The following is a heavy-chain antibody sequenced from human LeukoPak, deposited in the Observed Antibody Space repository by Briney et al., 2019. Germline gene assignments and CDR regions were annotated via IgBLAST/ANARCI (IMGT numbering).Heavy chain of an antibody. V-gene: IGHV3-53*01. CDR2: IHSSGGT. J-gene: IGHJ5*02. Sequence: GGSLRLSCAASGFTGSNNYMSWVRQAPGKGLEWVSAIHSSGGTYYADSVKGRFTISRDTSKNTLYLQIDSLRVEDTAVYYCIVFGDSNHWGQGTLVTVSS. CDR1: GFTGSNNY. D-gene: IGHD4-17*01. CDR3: IVFGDSNH.